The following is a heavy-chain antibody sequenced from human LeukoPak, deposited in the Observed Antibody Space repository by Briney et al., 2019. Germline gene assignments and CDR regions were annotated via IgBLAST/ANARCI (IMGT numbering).Heavy chain of an antibody. D-gene: IGHD2-8*01. CDR3: AKEYCTNGICGHFDS. V-gene: IGHV3-30*04. CDR1: GFTFSNYT. CDR2: ISSGGSHK. J-gene: IGHJ4*02. Sequence: GGSLRLSCAASGFTFSNYTMHWVREAPGQGLEWVAIISSGGSHKYYADSVKGRFTISRDNSKNTLYLQMNSLTTEDTAVYYCAKEYCTNGICGHFDSWGQGTLVTVSS.